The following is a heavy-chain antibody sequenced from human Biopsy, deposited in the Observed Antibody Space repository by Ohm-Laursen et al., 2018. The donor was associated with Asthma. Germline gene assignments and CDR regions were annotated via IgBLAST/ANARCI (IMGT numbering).Heavy chain of an antibody. D-gene: IGHD5-12*01. CDR2: ISYDGDHK. J-gene: IGHJ4*02. CDR3: AKRRGYSGHDNDY. V-gene: IGHV3-30*18. CDR1: GFMFRSFG. Sequence: SLRLSCAASGFMFRSFGMHWVRQAPGKGLEWVAVISYDGDHKFYEDSVKGRFTISRDNSKNTLCLQMNSLRTEDTAVYYCAKRRGYSGHDNDYWGQGTLVIVSS.